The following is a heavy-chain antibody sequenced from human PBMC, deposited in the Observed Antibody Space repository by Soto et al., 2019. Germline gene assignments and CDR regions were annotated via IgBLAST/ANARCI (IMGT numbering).Heavy chain of an antibody. CDR1: GFTFSSYS. CDR3: ARDELVGATERFDY. Sequence: PGGSLRLSCAASGFTFSSYSRNWVRQAPGKGLEWVSSISSSSSYIYYADSVKGRFTISRDNAKNSLYLQMNSLRAEDTAVYYCARDELVGATERFDYWGQGTLVTVSS. CDR2: ISSSSSYI. D-gene: IGHD1-26*01. J-gene: IGHJ4*02. V-gene: IGHV3-21*01.